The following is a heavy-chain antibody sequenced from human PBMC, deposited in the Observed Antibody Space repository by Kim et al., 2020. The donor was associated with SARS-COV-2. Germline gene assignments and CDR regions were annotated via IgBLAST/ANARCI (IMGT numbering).Heavy chain of an antibody. CDR2: IHFSGTT. CDR1: GGSIDTDTSY. J-gene: IGHJ5*02. V-gene: IGHV4-39*01. Sequence: SETLSLTCTVSGGSIDTDTSYWGWLRQSPGQGLEWIGTIHFSGTTYYSTSLQSRVALSVDTSKSLFSLKLNSVTAADTAVYYCAKSRSTSGHPNWFDPWG. CDR3: AKSRSTSGHPNWFDP. D-gene: IGHD6-19*01.